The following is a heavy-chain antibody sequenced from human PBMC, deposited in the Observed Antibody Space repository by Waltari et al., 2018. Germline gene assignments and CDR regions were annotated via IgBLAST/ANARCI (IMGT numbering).Heavy chain of an antibody. CDR3: ARVSLWGWPKYFFDF. CDR2: IDKDGSET. D-gene: IGHD7-27*01. J-gene: IGHJ4*02. CDR1: GFTFSTYW. Sequence: EVQLVESGGGLVQPGESLRVSCAASGFTFSTYWMSWVRQAPGKGLEWGATIDKDGSETYFVDSVKGRFTISRDNAKSSLYLQMNTLRTEDTALYYCARVSLWGWPKYFFDFWGQGILVTVSS. V-gene: IGHV3-7*01.